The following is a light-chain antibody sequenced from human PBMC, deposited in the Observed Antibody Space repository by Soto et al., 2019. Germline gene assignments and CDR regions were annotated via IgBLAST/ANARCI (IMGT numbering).Light chain of an antibody. V-gene: IGKV3-15*01. CDR2: GAS. CDR1: QSVSSR. Sequence: EIVMTQSPATLSVSPWERVTLSCRASQSVSSRLAWYQQKPGQSPRLLIYGASTRATGIPARFSGSGSGTEFTLTISSLQSEDFGVYYCHQYNNLWTFGQGTKVDI. CDR3: HQYNNLWT. J-gene: IGKJ1*01.